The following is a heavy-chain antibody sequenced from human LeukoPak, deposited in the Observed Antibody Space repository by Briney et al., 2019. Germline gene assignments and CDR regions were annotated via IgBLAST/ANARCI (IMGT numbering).Heavy chain of an antibody. CDR1: GGSISSSSYY. CDR2: IYYSGST. CDR3: ARIYCSSTSCFEKYYYYYYMDV. D-gene: IGHD2-2*01. Sequence: NASETLSLTCTVSGGSISSSSYYWGWIRQPPGKGLEWIGSIYYSGSTYYNPSLKSRVTISVDTSKNQFSLKLSSVTAADTAVYYCARIYCSSTSCFEKYYYYYYMDVWGKGTTVTISS. V-gene: IGHV4-39*01. J-gene: IGHJ6*03.